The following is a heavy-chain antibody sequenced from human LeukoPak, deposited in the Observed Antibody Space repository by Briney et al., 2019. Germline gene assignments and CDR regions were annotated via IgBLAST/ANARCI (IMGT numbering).Heavy chain of an antibody. D-gene: IGHD3-3*01. CDR2: ISAYNGNT. CDR3: ARDGTIFGVVNRFDY. CDR1: GYTFTSYG. J-gene: IGHJ4*02. V-gene: IGHV1-18*01. Sequence: ASVKVSCKASGYTFTSYGISWVRQAPGQGLEWMGWISAYNGNTNYAQKLQGRVTMTTDTSTSTAYMELSSLRSEDTAVYYCARDGTIFGVVNRFDYWGQGTLVTVSS.